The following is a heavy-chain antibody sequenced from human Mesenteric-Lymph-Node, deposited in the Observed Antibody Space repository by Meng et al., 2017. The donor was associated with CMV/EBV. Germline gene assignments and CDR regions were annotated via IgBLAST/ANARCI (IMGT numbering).Heavy chain of an antibody. J-gene: IGHJ4*02. Sequence: CAVSCGSFTDYFWSCVRQPPGKGLEWIGDINHSGSTNYNPSLKSRVTISVDKSKNQFSLKLSSVTAADTAVYYCAGTAIRVGATTFVYWGQGTLVTVSS. V-gene: IGHV4-34*01. CDR2: INHSGST. CDR1: CGSFTDYF. CDR3: AGTAIRVGATTFVY. D-gene: IGHD1-26*01.